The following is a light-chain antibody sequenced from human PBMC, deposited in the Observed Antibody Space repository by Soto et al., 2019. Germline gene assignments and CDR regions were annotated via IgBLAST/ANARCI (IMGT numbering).Light chain of an antibody. CDR1: QSVTNNY. CDR3: HQYRSSPPYP. Sequence: EVVLTQSPGTLALSPGESATLSCRASQSVTNNYFAWYQQKPGQAPRLLIVGSSDRATGIPDRFSGSGSGTHFTLTISRLEPDDFAVYYCHQYRSSPPYPFGQGTKLEIK. V-gene: IGKV3-20*01. J-gene: IGKJ2*01. CDR2: GSS.